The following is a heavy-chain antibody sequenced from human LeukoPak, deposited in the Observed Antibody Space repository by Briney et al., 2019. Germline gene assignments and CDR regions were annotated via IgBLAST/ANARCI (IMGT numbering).Heavy chain of an antibody. V-gene: IGHV3-21*01. Sequence: PGGSLRLSCAASGFTFSSYSMNWVRQAPGKGLEWVSSISSSSSYIYYADSVKGRFTISRDNAKNSLYLQMNSLRAEDTAVYYCARAGGYSYGYRGYFDYWGQGTLVTVSS. CDR1: GFTFSSYS. D-gene: IGHD5-18*01. CDR3: ARAGGYSYGYRGYFDY. CDR2: ISSSSSYI. J-gene: IGHJ4*02.